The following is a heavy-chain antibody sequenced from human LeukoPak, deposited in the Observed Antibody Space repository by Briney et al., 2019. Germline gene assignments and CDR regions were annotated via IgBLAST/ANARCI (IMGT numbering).Heavy chain of an antibody. Sequence: ASVKVSCTVSGYTLTELSMHWVRQAPGKGLGWLGGFDPEVGETIYAKKFQGRVAITEDTSTDTTYMELSSTSSEATAGYYCTTGGRGVIFSWFDPWGQGNLVTVSS. D-gene: IGHD3-10*01. CDR1: GYTLTELS. CDR3: TTGGRGVIFSWFDP. V-gene: IGHV1-24*01. J-gene: IGHJ5*02. CDR2: FDPEVGET.